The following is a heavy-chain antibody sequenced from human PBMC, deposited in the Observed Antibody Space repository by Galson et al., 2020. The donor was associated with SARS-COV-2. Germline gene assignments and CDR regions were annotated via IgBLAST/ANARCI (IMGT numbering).Heavy chain of an antibody. CDR3: SRDLSGRRDY. CDR1: GSSFRNNW. J-gene: IGHJ4*02. Sequence: GESLKISCAASGSSFRNNWMYWVRQVPGKRLVWASRTNEDGSTTIYADSVQGRFTIFRDNAKNTLYLQMNSLRAEDTAIYYCSRDLSGRRDYWGQGTLVTVSS. V-gene: IGHV3-74*01. D-gene: IGHD1-1*01. CDR2: TNEDGSTT.